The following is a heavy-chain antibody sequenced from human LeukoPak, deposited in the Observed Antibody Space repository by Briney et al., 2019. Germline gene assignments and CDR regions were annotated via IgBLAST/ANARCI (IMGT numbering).Heavy chain of an antibody. CDR1: GYTFTSYG. J-gene: IGHJ4*02. V-gene: IGHV1-18*01. CDR2: ISAYNGNA. CDR3: ARAPLTYYDFWSGPEIFDH. D-gene: IGHD3-3*01. Sequence: ASVKVSCKASGYTFTSYGISWVRQAPGQGLEWMGWISAYNGNANYAQKLQGRVTMTTDTSTSTAYMELRSLRSDDTAVYYCARAPLTYYDFWSGPEIFDHWGQGTLVTVSS.